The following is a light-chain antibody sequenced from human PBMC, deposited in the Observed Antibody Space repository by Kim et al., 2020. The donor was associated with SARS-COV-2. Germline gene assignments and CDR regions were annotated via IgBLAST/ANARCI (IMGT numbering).Light chain of an antibody. CDR2: DVA. Sequence: GQLFTIACTGITNDRIYYDCMSLYKQQPGKAPTLIIYDVALRPSGVSNRFSGSKSGNTASLTISGLQAEDEADYYCSAYAGGDSRIFGGGTQLTVL. J-gene: IGLJ2*01. V-gene: IGLV2-14*03. CDR1: TNDRIYYDC. CDR3: SAYAGGDSRI.